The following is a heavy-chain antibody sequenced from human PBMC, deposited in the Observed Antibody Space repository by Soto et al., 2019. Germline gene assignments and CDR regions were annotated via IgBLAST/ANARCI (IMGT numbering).Heavy chain of an antibody. V-gene: IGHV4-59*12. D-gene: IGHD6-13*01. CDR1: GGTISSYD. J-gene: IGHJ4*02. CDR3: ARLDETSGIAAAGL. CDR2: IYYSGST. Sequence: SETLSLTCTVSGGTISSYDWSWIRQPPGKGLEWIGYIYYSGSTNYNPSLKSRVTISVDTSKNHCCLKLSSVTAAYTAVYYCARLDETSGIAAAGLRGQGSLVTVSS.